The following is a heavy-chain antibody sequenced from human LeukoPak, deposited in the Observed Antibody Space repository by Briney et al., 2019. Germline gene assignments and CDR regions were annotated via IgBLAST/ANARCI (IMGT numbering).Heavy chain of an antibody. J-gene: IGHJ6*03. CDR2: IYYSGST. CDR3: SRLTHSYYSDTSGYYPYYYMDV. Sequence: SETLSLTCTVSGGSISSSIYYWGWIRQPPGKGLEWIGSIYYSGSTYYNPSLKSRVTISVDTSKNQFSLKLSSVTAADTAVYYCSRLTHSYYSDTSGYYPYYYMDVWGEGTTVAVSS. CDR1: GGSISSSIYY. V-gene: IGHV4-39*01. D-gene: IGHD3-22*01.